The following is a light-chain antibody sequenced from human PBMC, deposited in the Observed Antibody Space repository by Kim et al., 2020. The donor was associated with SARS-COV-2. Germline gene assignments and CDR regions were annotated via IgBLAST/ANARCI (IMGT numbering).Light chain of an antibody. Sequence: GQSITISCTGTSCDVGGYNYVSWYQQHPGKAPKLMIYDVSDRPSGVSNRFSGSKSGNTASLTISGLQAEDEADYYCSSYAGSSRYVFGTGTKVTVL. CDR3: SSYAGSSRYV. J-gene: IGLJ1*01. CDR2: DVS. CDR1: SCDVGGYNY. V-gene: IGLV2-14*03.